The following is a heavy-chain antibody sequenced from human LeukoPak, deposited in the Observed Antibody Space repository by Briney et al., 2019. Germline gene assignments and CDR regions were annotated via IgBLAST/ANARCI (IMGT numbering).Heavy chain of an antibody. Sequence: GGSLRLSCAASGFTFSSYWMHWVRQAPGKGLVWVSGINNDGSKTYYADSVKGRFTISRDNAKNTLFLEMNSLGAEDTAVYYCARDTRRAHDYWGQGTLVTVSS. CDR3: ARDTRRAHDY. CDR2: INNDGSKT. J-gene: IGHJ4*02. CDR1: GFTFSSYW. V-gene: IGHV3-74*01.